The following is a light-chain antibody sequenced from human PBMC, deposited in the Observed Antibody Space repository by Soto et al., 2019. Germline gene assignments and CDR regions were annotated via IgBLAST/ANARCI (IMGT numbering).Light chain of an antibody. CDR1: NIGSKT. V-gene: IGLV3-21*02. CDR3: QVWDVSTVHYV. Sequence: YDLAQPPSMSVAPGQTARITCGGNNIGSKTVHWYQQKAGQAPVLVVYDDSDRPSGIPERFSGSNSGNTATLTISRVEAGDEADYYCQVWDVSTVHYVFGTGTKVTVL. J-gene: IGLJ1*01. CDR2: DDS.